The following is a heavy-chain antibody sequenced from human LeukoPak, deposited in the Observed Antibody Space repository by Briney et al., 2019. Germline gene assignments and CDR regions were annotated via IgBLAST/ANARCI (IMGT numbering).Heavy chain of an antibody. D-gene: IGHD2-15*01. J-gene: IGHJ6*02. V-gene: IGHV3-7*03. Sequence: GGSLRLSCAASGFTFSTYWMSWVRQAPGKGLEWVASIKNDGSEKYYVDSVKGRFTVSRDNAKNSVFLQMNSLRAEDTAVCYCARSPQVVAATYYYYGMDAWGQGATVTVSS. CDR3: ARSPQVVAATYYYYGMDA. CDR1: GFTFSTYW. CDR2: IKNDGSEK.